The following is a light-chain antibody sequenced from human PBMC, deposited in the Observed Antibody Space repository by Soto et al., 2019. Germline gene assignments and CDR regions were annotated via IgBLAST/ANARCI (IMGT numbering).Light chain of an antibody. CDR3: QQYGDSPWT. CDR1: QYISTK. V-gene: IGKV3-20*01. CDR2: GAS. Sequence: VLTQSPESLSLSPGERATLSCRADQYISTKLAWYQQKPGQAPRLLFSGASNRATDTPDRFSGSGSGTDFTLIISRLETEDFAMYYCQQYGDSPWTFGQGTRVDFK. J-gene: IGKJ1*01.